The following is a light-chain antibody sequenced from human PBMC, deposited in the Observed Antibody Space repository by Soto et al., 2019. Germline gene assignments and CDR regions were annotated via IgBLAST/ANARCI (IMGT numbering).Light chain of an antibody. CDR1: QGIGSA. Sequence: DIQMTQSPSSLSASVGDRVTITCRASQGIGSALGWYQQKPRKAPKRLIYAASSLQSGVPSRFSGSGSGTDFTLTISSLRPEDFATYSCLQHNSYPPTFGGGPKVEIK. CDR2: AAS. CDR3: LQHNSYPPT. J-gene: IGKJ4*01. V-gene: IGKV1-17*01.